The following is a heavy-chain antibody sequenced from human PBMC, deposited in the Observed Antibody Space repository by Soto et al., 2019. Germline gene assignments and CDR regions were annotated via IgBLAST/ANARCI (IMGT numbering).Heavy chain of an antibody. CDR1: GYSFTSYW. CDR3: SSRSRIYTQYHHQDAMYF. Sequence: GESLKISCKGSGYSFTSYWISWVRQMPGKGLEWMGRIDPSDSYTNYSPSFQGHVTISADKSISTAYLQWSSLKASDTAMYYCSSRSRIYTQYHHQDAMYFGGPGTTVTVAS. V-gene: IGHV5-10-1*01. CDR2: IDPSDSYT. J-gene: IGHJ6*02. D-gene: IGHD2-15*01.